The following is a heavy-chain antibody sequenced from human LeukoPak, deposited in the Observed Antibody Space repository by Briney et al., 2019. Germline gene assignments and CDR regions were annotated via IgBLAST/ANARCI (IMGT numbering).Heavy chain of an antibody. V-gene: IGHV3-53*01. CDR1: GFTVSNKY. CDR3: ARGGASEMYYFDY. J-gene: IGHJ4*02. CDR2: IYNGGNT. Sequence: GGPVRLSCAASGFTVSNKYMSWVRQAPGKGLECVSVIYNGGNTYYADSVKGRFTISRDNSKNTLYLQMNSLRAEDTAIYYCARGGASEMYYFDYWGQGTLASVSS. D-gene: IGHD4/OR15-4a*01.